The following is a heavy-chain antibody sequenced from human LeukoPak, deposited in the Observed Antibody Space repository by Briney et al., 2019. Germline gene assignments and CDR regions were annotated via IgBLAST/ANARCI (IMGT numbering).Heavy chain of an antibody. CDR2: ISGDGTT. CDR3: ARDVPLCLISPWGLDV. Sequence: GGSLRLSCAASGFTLSGNYISWVRQAPGKGLEWVSLISGDGTTYYADPVKGRITISRDNSKNTEHLQMNSLRPEDAALYYCARDVPLCLISPWGLDVWGQGTTVIVSS. V-gene: IGHV3-66*01. CDR1: GFTLSGNY. J-gene: IGHJ6*02.